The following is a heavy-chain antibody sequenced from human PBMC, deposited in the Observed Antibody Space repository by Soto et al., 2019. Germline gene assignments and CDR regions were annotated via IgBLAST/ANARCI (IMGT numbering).Heavy chain of an antibody. V-gene: IGHV3-20*04. CDR1: GFTFDDYG. CDR2: INWNGGST. D-gene: IGHD5-12*01. Sequence: GGSLRLSCEASGFTFDDYGLSWVGQGPGKGLEWVSDINWNGGSTGYADSAKGRFTISRDNAKNSLYLQMNSLRVEDTALYYCARGRYSSDYYNPMDVWGQGTTVTVSS. CDR3: ARGRYSSDYYNPMDV. J-gene: IGHJ6*01.